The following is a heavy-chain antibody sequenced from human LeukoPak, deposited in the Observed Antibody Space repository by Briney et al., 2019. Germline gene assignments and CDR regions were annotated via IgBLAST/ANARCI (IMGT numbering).Heavy chain of an antibody. J-gene: IGHJ3*02. CDR3: ARAGGYSYGYSAFDI. D-gene: IGHD5-18*01. CDR1: GGSISSYY. Sequence: SETLSLTCTVSGGSISSYYWSWIRQPPGKGLEWIGYIYYSGSTNYNPSLKSRVTISVDTSKYQFSLKLSSVTAADTAVYYCARAGGYSYGYSAFDIWGQGTMVTVSS. V-gene: IGHV4-59*01. CDR2: IYYSGST.